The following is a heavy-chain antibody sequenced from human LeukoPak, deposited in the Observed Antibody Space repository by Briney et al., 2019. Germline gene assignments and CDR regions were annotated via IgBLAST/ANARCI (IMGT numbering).Heavy chain of an antibody. CDR3: AGFGVLSGSSLDY. J-gene: IGHJ4*02. V-gene: IGHV4-59*01. Sequence: SETLSLTCTASGGSISSYYWSWIRQPPGKGLEWIGYIYYSGSTNYNPSLKSRVTISVDTSKNQFSLKLSSVTAADTAVYYCAGFGVLSGSSLDYWGQGTLVTVSS. CDR1: GGSISSYY. D-gene: IGHD3-10*01. CDR2: IYYSGST.